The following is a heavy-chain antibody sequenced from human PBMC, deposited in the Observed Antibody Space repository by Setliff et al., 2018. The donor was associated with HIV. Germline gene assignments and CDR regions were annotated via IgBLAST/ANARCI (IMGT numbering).Heavy chain of an antibody. D-gene: IGHD3-3*01. CDR2: IYSSGSP. V-gene: IGHV4-39*02. J-gene: IGHJ5*02. CDR3: ARLNYNFWSGYFWEEVKIDP. CDR1: GASISNSNSY. Sequence: SETLSLTCTVYGASISNSNSYWGWIRQPPGKRLEWLGSIYSSGSPSYNPSLSSRLTISVDTSKNHVSLRLTSVTAADTAVYFCARLNYNFWSGYFWEEVKIDPWGQGNLVTVSS.